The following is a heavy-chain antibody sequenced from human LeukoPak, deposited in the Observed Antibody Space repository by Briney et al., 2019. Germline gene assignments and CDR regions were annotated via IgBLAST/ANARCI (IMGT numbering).Heavy chain of an antibody. CDR1: GFTFSSYA. CDR3: AKGRQYSSGWYNY. CDR2: ISGSGGST. Sequence: PGGSLRLSCAASGFTFSSYAMSWVRQAPGKGLEWVSAISGSGGSTYYADSVKGRFTISRDNSKNTLYLQMNSLRAEDTAVYYSAKGRQYSSGWYNYWGQGTLVTVSS. D-gene: IGHD6-19*01. J-gene: IGHJ4*02. V-gene: IGHV3-23*01.